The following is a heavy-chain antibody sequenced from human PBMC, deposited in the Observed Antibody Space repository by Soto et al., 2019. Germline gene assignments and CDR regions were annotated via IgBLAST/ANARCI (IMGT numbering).Heavy chain of an antibody. D-gene: IGHD6-13*01. CDR2: INHSGST. Sequence: PSETLSLTCAVYGGSFSGYYWSWIRQPPGKGLEWIGEINHSGSTNYNPSLKSRVTISVDTSKNQFSLKLSSVTAADTAVYYCARGVRRSWSDYWGQGTLVTVSS. CDR3: ARGVRRSWSDY. V-gene: IGHV4-34*01. J-gene: IGHJ4*02. CDR1: GGSFSGYY.